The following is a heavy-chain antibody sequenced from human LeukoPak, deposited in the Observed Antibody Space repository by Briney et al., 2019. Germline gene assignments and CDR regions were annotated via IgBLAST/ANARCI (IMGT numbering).Heavy chain of an antibody. Sequence: NPSETLCLTCTVSGGSITSDYLSWIRQPPGKGLEWVGRIFTSGSTSYNPSLKSRVTMSLDTSKNQFSLKLSSVTAADTAVYFCSRGGANDLWGRGTLVTVSS. D-gene: IGHD4/OR15-4a*01. J-gene: IGHJ5*02. V-gene: IGHV4-4*07. CDR3: SRGGANDL. CDR2: IFTSGST. CDR1: GGSITSDY.